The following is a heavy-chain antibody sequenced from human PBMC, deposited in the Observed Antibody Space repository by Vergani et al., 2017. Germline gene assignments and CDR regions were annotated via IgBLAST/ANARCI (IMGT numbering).Heavy chain of an antibody. D-gene: IGHD3-3*01. CDR3: ARVYDFWSGYQYYFDY. J-gene: IGHJ4*02. CDR1: GGTFSGYA. V-gene: IGHV1-69*06. Sequence: QVQLVQSGAEVKKPGSSVKVSCKASGGTFSGYAISWVRQAPGQGLEWMGGIIPIFGTANYAQKFQGRVTITADKSTSTAYMELSSLRSEDTAVYYCARVYDFWSGYQYYFDYWGQGTLVTVSS. CDR2: IIPIFGTA.